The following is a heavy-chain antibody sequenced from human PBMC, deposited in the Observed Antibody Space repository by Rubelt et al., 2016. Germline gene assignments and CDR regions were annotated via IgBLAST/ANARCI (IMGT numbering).Heavy chain of an antibody. D-gene: IGHD6-19*01. CDR2: MNPNSGNT. CDR3: AREVAVAGHIDY. CDR1: GYTFTSYD. Sequence: QVQLVQSGAEVKKPGASVKVSCKASGYTFTSYDINWVRQATGQGLEWMGWMNPNSGNTGYAQKFQGRVTMTRNTSLSTAYMELSSLRSEDTAVYYCAREVAVAGHIDYWGQGTLVTVSS. J-gene: IGHJ4*02. V-gene: IGHV1-8*01.